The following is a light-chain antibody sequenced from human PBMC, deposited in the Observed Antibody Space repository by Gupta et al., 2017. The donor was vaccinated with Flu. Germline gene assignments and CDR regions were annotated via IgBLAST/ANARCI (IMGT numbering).Light chain of an antibody. J-gene: IGLJ3*02. CDR3: SSYTNTNTIV. V-gene: IGLV2-14*01. CDR1: SSDVGAYNY. CDR2: EVS. Sequence: QSALTQPASVSGSPGQSITISCAGTSSDVGAYNYVSWYQHHPGKAHNLIIFEVSDRPSGVSNRFSGSKSGNTASLTVSVLQSEDEADYYGSSYTNTNTIVFGGGTKLTVL.